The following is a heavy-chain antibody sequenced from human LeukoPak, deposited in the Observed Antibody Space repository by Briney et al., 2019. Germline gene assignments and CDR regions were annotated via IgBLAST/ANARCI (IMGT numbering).Heavy chain of an antibody. CDR1: GFTFSSYA. CDR3: AKDGGRRAYYYYGMDV. V-gene: IGHV3-23*01. D-gene: IGHD3-10*01. CDR2: ISGSGGST. Sequence: SGGSLRLSCAASGFTFSSYAMSWVRQAPGKGLEWVSAISGSGGSTYYADSVKGRFTISRDNSKNTLYLQMNSLRAEDTAVYCCAKDGGRRAYYYYGMDVWGQGTTVTVSS. J-gene: IGHJ6*02.